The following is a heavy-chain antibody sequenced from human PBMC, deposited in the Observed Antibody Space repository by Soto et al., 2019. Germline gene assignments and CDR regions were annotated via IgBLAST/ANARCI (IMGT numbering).Heavy chain of an antibody. CDR2: LHHDGTT. CDR3: ATQTISDTWGV. Sequence: QVQLQESGPGLVKPSETLSLTCAVSGGPITTTTWWAWVRLPPGKGLEWIGELHHDGTTNYNPSLESRITMSLDKSNHHFSLNLTSVTAADTAIDYCATQTISDTWGVWGRGTTVTVSS. D-gene: IGHD3-16*01. V-gene: IGHV4-4*02. CDR1: GGPITTTTW. J-gene: IGHJ6*02.